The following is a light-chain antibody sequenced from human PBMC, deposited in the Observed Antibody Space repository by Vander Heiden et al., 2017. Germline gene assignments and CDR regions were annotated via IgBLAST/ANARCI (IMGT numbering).Light chain of an antibody. CDR3: QHFNSFPIT. CDR2: DAS. J-gene: IGKJ5*01. V-gene: IGKV1-13*02. Sequence: IHFTPYPSGLTAYVGERVTITCRASQGISSALAWYNQKPGKAPKLLIYDASNLESGVPSRFSGSGSGTDFTLSISSLQPEDFATYYCQHFNSFPITFGQGTRLEI. CDR1: QGISSA.